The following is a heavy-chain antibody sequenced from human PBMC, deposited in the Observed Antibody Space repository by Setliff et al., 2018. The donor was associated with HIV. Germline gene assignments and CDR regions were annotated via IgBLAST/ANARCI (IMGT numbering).Heavy chain of an antibody. CDR2: IFHSGST. CDR1: GGSISSGGYS. D-gene: IGHD3-9*01. J-gene: IGHJ5*02. CDR3: ARAQVPLRYFAKAENWFDP. Sequence: PSETLSLTCAVSGGSISSGGYSWSWIRQPPGKGLEWIGYIFHSGSTYYNPSLKSRVTISVDRPKNQFSLNVTSVTAADTAVYYCARAQVPLRYFAKAENWFDPWGQGTLVTVSS. V-gene: IGHV4-30-2*01.